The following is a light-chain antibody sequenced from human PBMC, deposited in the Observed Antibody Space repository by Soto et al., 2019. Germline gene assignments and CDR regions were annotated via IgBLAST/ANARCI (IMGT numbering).Light chain of an antibody. Sequence: QSVLTQPASVSGSPGQSITISCTGTSSDFGAYDYVSWYQQHPGSAPKLIIYEVTHRPSGVSNRFSGSKSGNVASLTISGLQDEDEADYYCASYKTTNTPTHDVFGGGTKLTVL. CDR1: SSDFGAYDY. V-gene: IGLV2-14*01. CDR3: ASYKTTNTPTHDV. CDR2: EVT. J-gene: IGLJ3*02.